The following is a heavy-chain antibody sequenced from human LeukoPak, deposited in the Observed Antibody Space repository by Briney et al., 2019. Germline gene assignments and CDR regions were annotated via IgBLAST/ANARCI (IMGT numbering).Heavy chain of an antibody. J-gene: IGHJ4*02. CDR1: GFTFSSYA. Sequence: GGSLRLSCAASGFTFSSYAMSWVRQAPGKGLEWVSAISGSGGSTYYADSVKGRFTISRDNSRDTLYLQMNSLRAEDTALYYCARSGGTFDYWGQGTLVTVSS. CDR2: ISGSGGST. V-gene: IGHV3-23*01. D-gene: IGHD3-16*01. CDR3: ARSGGTFDY.